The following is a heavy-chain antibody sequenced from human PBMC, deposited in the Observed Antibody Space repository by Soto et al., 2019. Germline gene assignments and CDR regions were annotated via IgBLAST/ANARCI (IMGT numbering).Heavy chain of an antibody. V-gene: IGHV1-46*01. CDR3: ARGYIVVVTAITDEFDY. Sequence: ASVKVSCKASGYTFTSYYMHWVRQAPGQGLEWMGIINPSGGSTSYAQKFQGRVTMTRDTSTSTVYMELSSLRSEDTAVYYCARGYIVVVTAITDEFDYWGQGTLVTVSS. CDR1: GYTFTSYY. J-gene: IGHJ4*02. D-gene: IGHD2-21*02. CDR2: INPSGGST.